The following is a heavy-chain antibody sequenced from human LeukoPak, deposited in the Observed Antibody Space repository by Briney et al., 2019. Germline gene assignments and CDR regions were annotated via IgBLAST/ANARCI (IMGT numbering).Heavy chain of an antibody. V-gene: IGHV3-23*01. CDR2: ISGSGGST. Sequence: GGSLRLSCADSGYTFSSYAMSWVRQAPGKGLEWVTAISGSGGSTYYADSVKGRFTISRDNSKITLYLQMNSLRAEDTAVYYCAKGAVVVPAAIGAFYDYWGQGTLVTVSS. CDR1: GYTFSSYA. D-gene: IGHD2-2*01. J-gene: IGHJ4*02. CDR3: AKGAVVVPAAIGAFYDY.